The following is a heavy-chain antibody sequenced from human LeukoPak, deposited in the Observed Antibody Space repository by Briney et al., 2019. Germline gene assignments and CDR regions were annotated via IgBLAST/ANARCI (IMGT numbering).Heavy chain of an antibody. J-gene: IGHJ4*02. CDR1: GFTFSSYG. V-gene: IGHV3-33*01. Sequence: GGSLRLSRAASGFTFSSYGMHWVRQAPGKGLEWVAVIWYDGSNKYYADSVKGRFTISRDNSKNTLYLQMNSLRAEDTAVYYCARDARSSWYYFDYWGQGTLVTVSS. CDR2: IWYDGSNK. CDR3: ARDARSSWYYFDY. D-gene: IGHD6-13*01.